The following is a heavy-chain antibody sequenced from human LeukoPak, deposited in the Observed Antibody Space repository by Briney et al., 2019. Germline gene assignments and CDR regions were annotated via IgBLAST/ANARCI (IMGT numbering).Heavy chain of an antibody. CDR2: ISYDGNNK. CDR1: GFTFSSFA. CDR3: ARRLSGVYSSSSPIDY. J-gene: IGHJ4*02. D-gene: IGHD6-6*01. Sequence: GGSLRLSCAASGFTFSSFAMHWVRQAPGKGLEWVAVISYDGNNKYYADSVKGRFTIYRDNSKNTLYLQMNSLRAEDTAVYYYARRLSGVYSSSSPIDYWGQGTLVTVSS. V-gene: IGHV3-30*04.